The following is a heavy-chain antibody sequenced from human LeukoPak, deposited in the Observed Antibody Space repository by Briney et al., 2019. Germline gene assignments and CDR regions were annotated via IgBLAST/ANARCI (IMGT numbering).Heavy chain of an antibody. D-gene: IGHD6-19*01. CDR1: GFTFSSYG. Sequence: TGGSLRLSCAASGFTFSSYGMHWVRQAPGKGLEWVAVIWYDGSNKYYADSVKGRFTISRDNSKNTLYLQMSSLRAEDTAVYYCARGGIAVALDAFDIWGQGTMVTVSS. J-gene: IGHJ3*02. V-gene: IGHV3-33*01. CDR2: IWYDGSNK. CDR3: ARGGIAVALDAFDI.